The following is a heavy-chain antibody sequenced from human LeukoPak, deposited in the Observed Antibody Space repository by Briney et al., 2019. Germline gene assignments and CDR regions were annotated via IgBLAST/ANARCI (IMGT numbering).Heavy chain of an antibody. V-gene: IGHV3-23*01. J-gene: IGHJ4*02. CDR1: GITLNNYA. CDR3: ARDRAGTCDH. CDR2: ISPSGDST. D-gene: IGHD6-19*01. Sequence: GGSLRLSCAASGITLNNYALNWVRQAPGKGLEWVSHISPSGDSTYYADSVKGRFTISRDNSKNTLYLQMNSLRAEDTAVYYCARDRAGTCDHWGQGTLVTVSS.